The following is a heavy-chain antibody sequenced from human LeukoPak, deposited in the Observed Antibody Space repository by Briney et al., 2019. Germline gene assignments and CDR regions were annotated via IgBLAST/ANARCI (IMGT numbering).Heavy chain of an antibody. V-gene: IGHV3-48*03. CDR1: GYTFSSYE. Sequence: QPGGSMRLSCAASGYTFSSYEMNWVRQAPGKGLEWVSYISSSGSSIYYADSVKGRFTISRDNAKNSLYLQMNSLRAEDTAVYYCARDGGWNPFDRWGQGTLVTVSS. CDR3: ARDGGWNPFDR. J-gene: IGHJ4*02. CDR2: ISSSGSSI. D-gene: IGHD1-1*01.